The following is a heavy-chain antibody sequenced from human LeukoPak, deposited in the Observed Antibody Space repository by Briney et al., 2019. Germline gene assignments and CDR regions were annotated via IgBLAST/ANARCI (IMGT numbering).Heavy chain of an antibody. J-gene: IGHJ3*02. Sequence: SETLSLTCTVSGGPVSNYFWSWIRRPPGKGLEWIGYIDDSGNPNYNPSLKSQVSISIDKSKNQFSLTLSSVTAADTAIYYCARSDYYGSGSHTVFDAFDIWGQGTRVTVSS. CDR1: GGPVSNYF. V-gene: IGHV4-59*02. CDR3: ARSDYYGSGSHTVFDAFDI. CDR2: IDDSGNP. D-gene: IGHD3-10*01.